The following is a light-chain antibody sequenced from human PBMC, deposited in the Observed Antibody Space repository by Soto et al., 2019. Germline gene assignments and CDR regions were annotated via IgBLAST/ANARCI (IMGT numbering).Light chain of an antibody. Sequence: QPALTQPPSASGSLGQSVTISCTGSGNDVGGHDYVSWYQQHPGKAPKLIIFEVSQRPSGVPDRFSGSKSGNTASLTVSGLQSDDEAVYYCSSYAGDNNVVFGGGTKLTVL. CDR2: EVS. CDR3: SSYAGDNNVV. CDR1: GNDVGGHDY. J-gene: IGLJ2*01. V-gene: IGLV2-8*01.